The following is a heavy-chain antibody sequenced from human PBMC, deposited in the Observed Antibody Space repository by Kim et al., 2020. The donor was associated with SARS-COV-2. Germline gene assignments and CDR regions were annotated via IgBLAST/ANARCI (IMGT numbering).Heavy chain of an antibody. CDR2: ISAYNGNT. CDR1: GYTFTSYG. CDR3: AREYYYDSSDAFDI. V-gene: IGHV1-18*04. Sequence: ASVKVSCKASGYTFTSYGISWVRQAPGQGLEWMGWISAYNGNTNYAQKLQGRVTMTTDTSTSTAYMELRSLRSDDTAVYYCAREYYYDSSDAFDIWGQGTMVTVSS. D-gene: IGHD3-22*01. J-gene: IGHJ3*02.